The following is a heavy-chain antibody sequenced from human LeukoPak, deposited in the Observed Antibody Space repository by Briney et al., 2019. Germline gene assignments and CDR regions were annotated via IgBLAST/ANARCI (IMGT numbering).Heavy chain of an antibody. Sequence: SETLSLTCTVSGGSISSSNYYWNWIRQPAGKGLEWIGRIYTSGSTNYNPSLKSRVTISVDTSKNQFSLKLSSVTAADTALYCCARENSLGSSFSLWTQGNYFDYWGQGTLVTVSS. CDR1: GGSISSSNYY. CDR3: ARENSLGSSFSLWTQGNYFDY. V-gene: IGHV4-61*02. CDR2: IYTSGST. D-gene: IGHD6-13*01. J-gene: IGHJ4*02.